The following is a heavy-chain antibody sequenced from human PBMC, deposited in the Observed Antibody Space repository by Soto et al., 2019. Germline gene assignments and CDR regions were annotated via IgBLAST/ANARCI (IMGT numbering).Heavy chain of an antibody. CDR3: AKDFGDCSGGSCYSVAGTFDY. CDR2: ISSSGSTI. D-gene: IGHD2-15*01. Sequence: GSLRLSCAASGFTFSSYEMNWVRQAPGKGLEWVSYISSSGSTIYYADSVKGRFTISRDNAKNSLYLQMNSLRAEDTAVYYCAKDFGDCSGGSCYSVAGTFDYWGQGTLVTVSS. CDR1: GFTFSSYE. V-gene: IGHV3-48*03. J-gene: IGHJ4*02.